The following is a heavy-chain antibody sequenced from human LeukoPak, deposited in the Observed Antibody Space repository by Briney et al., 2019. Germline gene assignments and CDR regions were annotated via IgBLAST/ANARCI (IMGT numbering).Heavy chain of an antibody. J-gene: IGHJ5*02. Sequence: SETLSLTCAVYGGSFSGYYWSWIRQPPGKGLEWIGEINHSGSTNYNPSLKSRVTISVDTSKNQFSLKLSSVTAADTAVYYCARGHCIAVAGISDWFDPWGQGTLVTVSS. CDR3: ARGHCIAVAGISDWFDP. CDR2: INHSGST. D-gene: IGHD6-19*01. CDR1: GGSFSGYY. V-gene: IGHV4-34*01.